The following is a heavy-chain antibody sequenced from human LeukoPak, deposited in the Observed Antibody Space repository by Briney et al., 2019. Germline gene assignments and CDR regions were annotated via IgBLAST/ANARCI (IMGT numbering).Heavy chain of an antibody. CDR1: GFIFRNYW. CDR3: VRGGWELDS. D-gene: IGHD4-23*01. CDR2: IKEDGTQK. V-gene: IGHV3-7*01. Sequence: GGSLRLSCGGFGFIFRNYWMAWVRQAPGKGLEWVAHIKEDGTQKYYVDSVKGRFTISRDDAKNSLYLQMNSLRVEDTAVYYYVRGGWELDSWVQGTLVTVSS. J-gene: IGHJ4*02.